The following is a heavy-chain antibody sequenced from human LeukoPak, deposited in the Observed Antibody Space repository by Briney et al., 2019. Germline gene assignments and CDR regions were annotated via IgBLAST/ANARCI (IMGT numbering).Heavy chain of an antibody. V-gene: IGHV1-2*02. Sequence: ASVKVSCKASGYTFTGYYVHWVRQAPGQGLEWMGWISPNSGGTNYAQKFQGRVTVTRDTSISTAYMELSSLRPDDTAVYYCARGVPWTTITGSFDYWGQGTLVTVSS. J-gene: IGHJ4*02. D-gene: IGHD5-24*01. CDR3: ARGVPWTTITGSFDY. CDR2: ISPNSGGT. CDR1: GYTFTGYY.